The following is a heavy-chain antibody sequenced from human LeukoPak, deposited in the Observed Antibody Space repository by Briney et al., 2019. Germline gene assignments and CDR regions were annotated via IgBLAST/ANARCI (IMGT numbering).Heavy chain of an antibody. J-gene: IGHJ4*02. Sequence: ASVKVSCKAFGYTFTSYYVHWVRQAPGQGLEWMGIINPSGGTNYAQKCQGRVTMTRDTSTSTVYMELSSLRSEDTAVYYCARGTPGYSSVWGQGTLVTVSS. CDR2: INPSGGT. CDR3: ARGTPGYSSV. D-gene: IGHD6-19*01. V-gene: IGHV1-46*01. CDR1: GYTFTSYY.